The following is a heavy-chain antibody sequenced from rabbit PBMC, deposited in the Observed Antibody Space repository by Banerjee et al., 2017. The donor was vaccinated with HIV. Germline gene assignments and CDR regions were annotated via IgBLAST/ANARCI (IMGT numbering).Heavy chain of an antibody. CDR1: GFSFSNNY. CDR3: ARGGSLYYNAYFNL. V-gene: IGHV1S45*01. J-gene: IGHJ4*01. Sequence: QEQLEESGGDLVKPEGSLTLTCTASGFSFSNNYMCWVRQAPGKGLEWIACIYTGSSGNTYYASWAKGRFTISKTSSTTVTLQMTSLTVADTATYFCARGGSLYYNAYFNLWGQGTLVTVS. D-gene: IGHD1-1*01. CDR2: IYTGSSGNT.